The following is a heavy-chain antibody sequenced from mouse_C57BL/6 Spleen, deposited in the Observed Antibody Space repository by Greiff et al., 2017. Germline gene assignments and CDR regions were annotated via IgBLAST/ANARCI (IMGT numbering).Heavy chain of an antibody. V-gene: IGHV1-39*01. J-gene: IGHJ1*03. Sequence: VHVKPSGPELVKPGASVKISCKASGYSFTDYNMNLVKQSNGKSLEWIGVINPNSGTTSYNQKFKGKATLTVDQSSSTAYMQLNSLTSEDSAVYYCARSLITTVVDWYFDVWGTGTTVTVSS. CDR3: ARSLITTVVDWYFDV. CDR1: GYSFTDYN. CDR2: INPNSGTT. D-gene: IGHD1-1*01.